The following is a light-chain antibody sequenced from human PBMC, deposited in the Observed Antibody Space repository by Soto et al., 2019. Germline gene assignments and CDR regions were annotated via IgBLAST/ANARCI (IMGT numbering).Light chain of an antibody. CDR3: QQYGSSPIT. Sequence: EIVLTQSPGTLSLSPGERATLPCRASQSVSSSYLAWYQQKPGQAPRXXIYGASSRDTGIPDRFSGSGAGTEFTLTISRLEPEDVAVYYCQQYGSSPITFGQGTRLEIK. V-gene: IGKV3-20*01. CDR2: GAS. J-gene: IGKJ5*01. CDR1: QSVSSSY.